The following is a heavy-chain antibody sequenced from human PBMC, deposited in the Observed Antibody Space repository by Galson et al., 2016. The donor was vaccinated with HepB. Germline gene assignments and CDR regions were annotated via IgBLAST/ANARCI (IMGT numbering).Heavy chain of an antibody. Sequence: SLRLSCAASGFTFNNYGMHWVRQAPGKGLEWVAVICYDGSNRYYVDSVKGRFTISRDTSKNTVYVRMNSLRAEDTAVYYCAKERYPYSYYYVDAWGKGTTVTVSS. CDR1: GFTFNNYG. D-gene: IGHD3-16*01. CDR3: AKERYPYSYYYVDA. J-gene: IGHJ6*03. CDR2: ICYDGSNR. V-gene: IGHV3-33*06.